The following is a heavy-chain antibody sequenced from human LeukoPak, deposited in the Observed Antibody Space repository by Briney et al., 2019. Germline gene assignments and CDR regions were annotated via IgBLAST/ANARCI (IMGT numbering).Heavy chain of an antibody. J-gene: IGHJ5*02. Sequence: SETLSLTCAVYGGSFSGYYWSWIRQPPGKGLEWIGRIYTSGSTNYNPSLKSRVTMSVDTSKNQFSLKLGSVTAADTAVYYCARTIVVVPAAMVWFDPWGQGTLVTVSS. V-gene: IGHV4-59*10. CDR2: IYTSGST. CDR3: ARTIVVVPAAMVWFDP. CDR1: GGSFSGYY. D-gene: IGHD2-2*01.